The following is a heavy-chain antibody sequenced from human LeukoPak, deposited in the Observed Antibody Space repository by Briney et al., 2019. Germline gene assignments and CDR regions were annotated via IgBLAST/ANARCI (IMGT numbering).Heavy chain of an antibody. CDR2: IIPIFGTA. CDR1: GGTFSSYA. D-gene: IGHD2-15*01. Sequence: SVKVSCKASGGTFSSYAISWVRQAPGQGLEWMGGIIPIFGTANYAQKFQGRVTIAADKSTSTAYMELSSLKAEDTAVYYCARTGEEVVPATVPKGGYYYMDVWGKGTTVTISS. J-gene: IGHJ6*03. CDR3: ARTGEEVVPATVPKGGYYYMDV. V-gene: IGHV1-69*06.